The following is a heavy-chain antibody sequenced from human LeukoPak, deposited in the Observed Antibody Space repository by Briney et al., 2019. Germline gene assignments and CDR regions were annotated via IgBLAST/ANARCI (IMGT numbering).Heavy chain of an antibody. CDR2: INPNSGGT. D-gene: IGHD3-22*01. J-gene: IGHJ3*02. V-gene: IGHV1-2*02. Sequence: ASVKVSCKASGYTFTGYYMHWVRQAPGQGLEWRGWINPNSGGTNYAQKFQSRVTMTRDTSISTAYMELSRLRSDHTAVYYCASIGPYYYDSSGSLDAFDIWGQGTMVTVSS. CDR1: GYTFTGYY. CDR3: ASIGPYYYDSSGSLDAFDI.